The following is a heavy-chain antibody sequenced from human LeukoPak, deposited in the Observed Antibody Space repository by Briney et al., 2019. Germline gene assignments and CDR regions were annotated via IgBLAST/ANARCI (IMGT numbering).Heavy chain of an antibody. CDR3: ARRTSGWHGIDY. J-gene: IGHJ4*02. CDR2: IYHSGST. V-gene: IGHV4-4*02. Sequence: PSETLSLTCVVSGGSISSSNSRSWVRQPPGKGLEWIGEIYHSGSTNYNPSLKSRVTMSVDKSKNQFSLNLSSVTAADTAVYYCARRTSGWHGIDYWGQGTLVTVSS. CDR1: GGSISSSNS. D-gene: IGHD6-19*01.